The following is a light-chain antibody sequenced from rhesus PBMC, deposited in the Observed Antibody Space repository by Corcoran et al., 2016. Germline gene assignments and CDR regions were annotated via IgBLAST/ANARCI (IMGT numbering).Light chain of an antibody. Sequence: DIVMTQSPDSLAVSLGERVTINCKSSQSLLYSSNNKNYLAWYQQKPGQAPKRLIYWAFTRESGVPNRFSGSGSGTDFTLTISGLQAEDVAVYYCQQYYSSPLTFGGGTKVEIK. J-gene: IGKJ4*01. CDR3: QQYYSSPLT. V-gene: IGKV4-1*01. CDR1: QSLLYSSNNKNY. CDR2: WAF.